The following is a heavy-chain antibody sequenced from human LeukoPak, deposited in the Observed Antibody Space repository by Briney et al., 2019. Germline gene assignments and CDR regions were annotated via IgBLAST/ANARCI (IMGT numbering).Heavy chain of an antibody. V-gene: IGHV3-13*01. CDR2: IGTAGDT. CDR1: GFTFSSYD. CDR3: ARSRSGYCSGGSCDAFDI. D-gene: IGHD2-15*01. J-gene: IGHJ3*02. Sequence: PGGSLRLSCAASGFTFSSYDMHWVRQATGKGLEWVSAIGTAGDTYYPGSVKGRFTISREDAKNSLYLQMNSLRAEDTAVYYCARSRSGYCSGGSCDAFDIWGQGTMVTVSS.